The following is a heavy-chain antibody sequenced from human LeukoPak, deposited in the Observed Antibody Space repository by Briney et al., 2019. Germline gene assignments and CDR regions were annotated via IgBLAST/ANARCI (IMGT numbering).Heavy chain of an antibody. D-gene: IGHD1-14*01. V-gene: IGHV3-7*03. CDR2: IKQDGSEI. J-gene: IGHJ4*01. CDR3: AGGSGWITGD. Sequence: GGSLRLSCSASGFTFGSYWMIWVRQAPGKGPEWVANIKQDGSEINYVDPVKGRFIISRDNAKNSLYLQMNSLRVDDTAVYYWAGGSGWITGDWGHGTLVTVSS. CDR1: GFTFGSYW.